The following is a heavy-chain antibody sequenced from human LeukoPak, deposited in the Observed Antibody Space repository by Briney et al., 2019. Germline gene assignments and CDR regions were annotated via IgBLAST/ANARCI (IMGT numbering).Heavy chain of an antibody. CDR3: ARAGSSSWYGGSSYYYYMDV. J-gene: IGHJ6*03. Sequence: PGGSLRLSCAASGFTFSSYWMSWVRQAPGKGLEWVANIKQDGSEKYYVDSVKGRFTISRDNAKNSLYLQMNSLRAEDTAVYYCARAGSSSWYGGSSYYYYMDVWGKGTTVTVSS. D-gene: IGHD6-13*01. V-gene: IGHV3-7*01. CDR1: GFTFSSYW. CDR2: IKQDGSEK.